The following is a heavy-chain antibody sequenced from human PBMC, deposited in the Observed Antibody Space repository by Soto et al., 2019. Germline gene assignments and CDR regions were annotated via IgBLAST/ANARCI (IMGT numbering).Heavy chain of an antibody. V-gene: IGHV4-31*11. CDR3: AREGRHSGGMRESWFDP. J-gene: IGHJ5*02. CDR1: GDSISRRPHY. D-gene: IGHD3-10*01. CDR2: IFYTGPT. Sequence: SETLSLTCAVSGDSISRRPHYWNWIRRVPGKGLEFIGYIFYTGPTYYNPSLRGRISMSVDTSKNQFSLTLRSVTAADTAIYYCAREGRHSGGMRESWFDPWGQGTQVTVSS.